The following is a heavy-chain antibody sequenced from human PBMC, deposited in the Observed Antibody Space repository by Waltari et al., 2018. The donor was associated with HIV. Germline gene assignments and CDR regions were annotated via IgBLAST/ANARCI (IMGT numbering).Heavy chain of an antibody. Sequence: QVQLVESGGGVVQPGTSLRLSCAASVYTFSSYALHWLRQAPGKGLEWVAVIWHDANNQYYADSVQGRFTISRDNTKNTLYLQMNSLRAEDTALYYCARDSPAFSRGTEELDYWGQGTLVTVSS. CDR3: ARDSPAFSRGTEELDY. D-gene: IGHD2-2*01. V-gene: IGHV3-33*01. J-gene: IGHJ4*02. CDR1: VYTFSSYA. CDR2: IWHDANNQ.